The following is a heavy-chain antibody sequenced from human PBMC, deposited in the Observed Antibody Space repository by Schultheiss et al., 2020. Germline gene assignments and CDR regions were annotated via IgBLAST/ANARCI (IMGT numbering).Heavy chain of an antibody. J-gene: IGHJ4*02. Sequence: LSLTCAASGFTFSSYWMNWVRQAPGKGLEWVAVISYDGSNKYYADSVKGRFTISRDNSKNTLYLQMNSLRAEDTAVYYCAWSEFSCACDWGQGTLVTVSS. CDR2: ISYDGSNK. CDR3: AWSEFSCACD. D-gene: IGHD3-3*01. V-gene: IGHV3-30*03. CDR1: GFTFSSYW.